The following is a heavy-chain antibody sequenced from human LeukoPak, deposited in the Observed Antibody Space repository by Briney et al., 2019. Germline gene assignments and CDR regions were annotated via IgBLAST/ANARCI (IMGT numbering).Heavy chain of an antibody. J-gene: IGHJ4*02. Sequence: PGGSLRLSCAASGFTFSSYSMNWVRQAPGKGLEWVSYISSSSSTIYYADSVKGRFTISRDNAKNSLYLQMNSLRAEDTAVYYCARENDYGDSGPPTNWGQGTLVTVSS. CDR2: ISSSSSTI. V-gene: IGHV3-48*04. CDR3: ARENDYGDSGPPTN. D-gene: IGHD4-17*01. CDR1: GFTFSSYS.